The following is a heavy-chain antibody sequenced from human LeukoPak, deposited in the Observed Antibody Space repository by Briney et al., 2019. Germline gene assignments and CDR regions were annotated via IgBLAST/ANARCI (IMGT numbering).Heavy chain of an antibody. Sequence: PGWSLRLSCAASGFAFRSYGMHWVRQAPGKGLEWVAVISYDGSNKYYADSVKGRFTISRDNSKNTLYLQMNSLRAEDTAVYYCAKDRTAGYDGLVDYWGQGTLVTVSS. CDR3: AKDRTAGYDGLVDY. CDR2: ISYDGSNK. CDR1: GFAFRSYG. V-gene: IGHV3-30*18. D-gene: IGHD5-12*01. J-gene: IGHJ4*02.